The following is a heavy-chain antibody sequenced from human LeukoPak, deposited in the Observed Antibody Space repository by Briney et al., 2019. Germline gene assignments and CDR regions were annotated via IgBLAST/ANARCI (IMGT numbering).Heavy chain of an antibody. CDR1: GFTFSDYY. D-gene: IGHD3-10*01. CDR2: ISSSGSTI. CDR3: ARDGPGYYYGSGTQGGADY. Sequence: GGSLRLSCAASGFTFSDYYMSWIRQAPGKGLEWVSYISSSGSTIYYADSVKGRFTISRDNTKNSLYLQMNSLRADDTAVYYCARDGPGYYYGSGTQGGADYWGQGTLVTVSS. V-gene: IGHV3-11*04. J-gene: IGHJ4*02.